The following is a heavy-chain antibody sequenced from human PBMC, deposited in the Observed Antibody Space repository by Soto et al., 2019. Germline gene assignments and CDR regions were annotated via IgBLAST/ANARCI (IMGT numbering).Heavy chain of an antibody. CDR2: INAHSGGT. V-gene: IGHV1-2*02. D-gene: IGHD6-6*01. J-gene: IGHJ5*02. Sequence: ASVQVSCKASGFSFTGYYIHWLRQAPGQGPEWMGWINAHSGGTEFAQKFQGRVTLTRDTSISTAYMTLSGLKSDDTAVYYCAKDLTRQLAYWLDPWGQGTQVTVSS. CDR1: GFSFTGYY. CDR3: AKDLTRQLAYWLDP.